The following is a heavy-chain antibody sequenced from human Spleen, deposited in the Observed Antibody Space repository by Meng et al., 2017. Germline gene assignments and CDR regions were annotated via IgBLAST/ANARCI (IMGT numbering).Heavy chain of an antibody. V-gene: IGHV3-73*01. Sequence: GGSLRLSCAASGFTFSGSAMHWVRQASGKGLEWVGRIRSKANSYATAYAASVKGRFTISRDDSKNTAYLQMNSLKTEDTAVYYCTSLSATYYDFWSGYQNYYYYGMDVWGQGTTVTVSS. J-gene: IGHJ6*02. CDR3: TSLSATYYDFWSGYQNYYYYGMDV. D-gene: IGHD3-3*01. CDR2: IRSKANSYAT. CDR1: GFTFSGSA.